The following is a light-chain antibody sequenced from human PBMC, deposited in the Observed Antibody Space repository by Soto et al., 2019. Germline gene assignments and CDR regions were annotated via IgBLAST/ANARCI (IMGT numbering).Light chain of an antibody. J-gene: IGKJ4*01. CDR1: HSVISSY. V-gene: IGKV3-11*01. CDR2: DAS. CDR3: QQRNNCPLT. Sequence: EIVVTPSPATLSAYARERAGLSCIASHSVISSYLAWYQQKPGQAPRLLIYDASNRHTGIPARFSGSGSGTDFTLTISSLEPGDFAIYYCQQRNNCPLTFGGGTKVDI.